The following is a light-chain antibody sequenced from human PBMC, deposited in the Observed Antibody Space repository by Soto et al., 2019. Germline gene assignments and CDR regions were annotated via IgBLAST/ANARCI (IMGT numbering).Light chain of an antibody. CDR2: GNS. CDR3: QSYDSSLSVV. V-gene: IGLV1-40*01. J-gene: IGLJ2*01. CDR1: SSNIGAGYD. Sequence: QSVLALPPSVSGARGQRVTISCTGSSSNIGAGYDVHWYQQLPGTAPKLLIYGNSNRPSGVPDRFSGSKSGTSASLAITGLQAEDEADYYCQSYDSSLSVVFGGGTKLTVL.